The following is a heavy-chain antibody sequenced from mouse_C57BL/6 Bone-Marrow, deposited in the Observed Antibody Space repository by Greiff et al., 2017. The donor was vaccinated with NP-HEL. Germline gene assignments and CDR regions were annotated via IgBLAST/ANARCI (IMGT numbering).Heavy chain of an antibody. V-gene: IGHV1-82*01. CDR2: IYPGDGDT. CDR1: GYAFSSSW. Sequence: VKLMESGPELVKPGASVKISCKASGYAFSSSWMNWVKQRPGKGLEWIGRIYPGDGDTNYNGKFKGKATLTADKSSSTAYMQLSSLTSEDSAVYFCASITSFAYWGQGTLVTVSA. CDR3: ASITSFAY. D-gene: IGHD1-1*01. J-gene: IGHJ3*01.